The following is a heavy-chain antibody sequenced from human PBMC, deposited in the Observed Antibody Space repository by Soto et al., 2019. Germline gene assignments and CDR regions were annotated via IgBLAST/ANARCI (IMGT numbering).Heavy chain of an antibody. CDR2: ISAYNGNT. CDR3: ARGGTIGVSGYYFSVSGFNYYYGMYV. V-gene: IGHV1-18*01. Sequence: QVQLVQSGAEVKKPGASVKVSCKASGYTFTSYGISWVRQAPGQGLEWMGWISAYNGNTNYAQKLQGRVTTTTDISTSTAYMELRSLRSDDTAVYYCARGGTIGVSGYYFSVSGFNYYYGMYVWGQGTTVTVS. CDR1: GYTFTSYG. D-gene: IGHD3-3*01. J-gene: IGHJ6*02.